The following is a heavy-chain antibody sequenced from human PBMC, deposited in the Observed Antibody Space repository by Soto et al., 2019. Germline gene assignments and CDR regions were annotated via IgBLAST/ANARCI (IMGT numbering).Heavy chain of an antibody. CDR1: NLYVREYF. V-gene: IGHV4-34*02. CDR3: ATGDDLDY. CDR2: ITRSGST. D-gene: IGHD3-3*01. J-gene: IGHJ4*02. Sequence: QVQPQLWGPGLLKPSETLSLNCGVFNLYVREYFLIWIRQPPGKGLEWLGVITRSGSTNYNPPLKSRLTLSLGASKNQFSLRLTSVTAADTAVYYCATGDDLDYWGQGALVTVSS.